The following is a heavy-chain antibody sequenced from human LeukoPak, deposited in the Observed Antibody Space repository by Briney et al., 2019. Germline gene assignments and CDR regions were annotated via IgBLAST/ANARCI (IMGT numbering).Heavy chain of an antibody. CDR3: ARGLGIGDFDI. CDR2: INHSGST. CDR1: GGSFSGYY. Sequence: PSETLSLTCAVYGGSFSGYYWSWIRQPPGKGLEWIGEINHSGSTNYNPSLKSRVTISVDTSKNQFSLKLSSVTAADTAVYYCARGLGIGDFDIWGQGTMVTVSS. J-gene: IGHJ3*02. D-gene: IGHD7-27*01. V-gene: IGHV4-34*01.